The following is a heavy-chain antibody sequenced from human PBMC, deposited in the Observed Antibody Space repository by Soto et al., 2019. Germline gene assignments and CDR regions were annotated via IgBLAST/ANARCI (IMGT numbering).Heavy chain of an antibody. CDR3: ATGITDTGGYYYYSMDV. D-gene: IGHD3-16*01. J-gene: IGHJ6*02. CDR2: SSGSGGIT. CDR1: GFTFSSYA. Sequence: EVKLLDSGGGLVQTGGSLRLSCAASGFTFSSYAMGWVRQAPGKGLDWVSVSSGSGGITYSADSVKGRFTISRDKSKNILYLQMNGLRAEDTAVYYCATGITDTGGYYYYSMDVWGQGTAVTVAS. V-gene: IGHV3-23*01.